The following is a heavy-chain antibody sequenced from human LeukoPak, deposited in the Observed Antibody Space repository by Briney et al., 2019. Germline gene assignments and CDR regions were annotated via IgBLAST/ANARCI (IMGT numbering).Heavy chain of an antibody. V-gene: IGHV3-33*01. CDR3: ARDGIATDYYFDY. D-gene: IGHD6-13*01. CDR2: IWYDGSNK. Sequence: GRSLRLSCAASGFTFSSYGMHWVRKAPGKGLEWVAVIWYDGSNKYYADSVKGRFTISRDNSKNTLYLQMNSLRAEDTAVYYCARDGIATDYYFDYWGQGTLVTVSS. J-gene: IGHJ4*02. CDR1: GFTFSSYG.